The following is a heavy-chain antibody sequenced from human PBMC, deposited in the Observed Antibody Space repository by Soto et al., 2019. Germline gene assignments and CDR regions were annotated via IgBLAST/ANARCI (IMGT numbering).Heavy chain of an antibody. D-gene: IGHD4-17*01. V-gene: IGHV4-61*01. J-gene: IGHJ4*02. Sequence: SETLSLTCSVSGGSVSYKTYYWSWIRQPPGKRLEWVGYVYYSGTTNYNPSLKSRVTISVDLSKNRFSLRLSSVTTADTALYYCARTTAVPNTLRSRYFFDYWGQGTLVTVSS. CDR2: VYYSGTT. CDR1: GGSVSYKTYY. CDR3: ARTTAVPNTLRSRYFFDY.